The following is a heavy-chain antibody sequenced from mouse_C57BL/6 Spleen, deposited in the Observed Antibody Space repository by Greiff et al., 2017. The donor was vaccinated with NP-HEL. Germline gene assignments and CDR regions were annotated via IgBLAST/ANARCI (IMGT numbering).Heavy chain of an antibody. CDR2: IYPRDGST. Sequence: VQLQQSGPELVKPGASVKLSCKASGYTFTSYDINWVKQRPGQGLEWIGWIYPRDGSTKYNEKFKGQATLTVDTSSSTAYMELYSLTSEDSAVYFCAKSDDGSSYDWYFDVWGTGTTVTVSS. D-gene: IGHD1-1*01. J-gene: IGHJ1*03. V-gene: IGHV1-85*01. CDR1: GYTFTSYD. CDR3: AKSDDGSSYDWYFDV.